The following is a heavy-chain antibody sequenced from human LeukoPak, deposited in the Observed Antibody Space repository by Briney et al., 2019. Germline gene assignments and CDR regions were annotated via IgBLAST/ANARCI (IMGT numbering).Heavy chain of an antibody. CDR1: GGSISSYY. Sequence: SETLSLTCTVSGGSISSYYWSWIRQPPGKGLEWIGYIYYSGSTNYNPSLKSRVTISIDTSKNQFSLKLSSVTAADTAVYYCAKEGGQWLVAGWFDPWGQGTLVTVSS. CDR2: IYYSGST. J-gene: IGHJ5*02. D-gene: IGHD6-19*01. CDR3: AKEGGQWLVAGWFDP. V-gene: IGHV4-59*01.